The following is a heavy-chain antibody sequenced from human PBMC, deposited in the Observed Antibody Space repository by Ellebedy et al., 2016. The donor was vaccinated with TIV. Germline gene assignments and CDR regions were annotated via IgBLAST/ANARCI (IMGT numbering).Heavy chain of an antibody. CDR1: GGTFSSYA. V-gene: IGHV1-69*05. J-gene: IGHJ4*02. D-gene: IGHD2-2*01. Sequence: AASVKVSCKASGGTFSSYAIGWVRQAPGQGLEWMGVIIPISGTTVYAQKFQGRVTVTRDTSISTAYMELSSLRSDDTAVYYCARDRTYAYWGQGTLVTVSS. CDR3: ARDRTYAY. CDR2: IIPISGTT.